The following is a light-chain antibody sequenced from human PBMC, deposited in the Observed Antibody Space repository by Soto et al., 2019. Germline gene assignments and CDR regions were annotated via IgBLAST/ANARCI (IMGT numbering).Light chain of an antibody. Sequence: QSVLTQPPSVSGAPGQRVTISCTGSSSNIGAGYDVHWYQQLPGTAPKLLIYGNSNRPSGVPDRFSGSESGTSASLAITGLQAEDEADYYCQSSDSSLNVFGTGTKLTVL. J-gene: IGLJ1*01. V-gene: IGLV1-40*01. CDR3: QSSDSSLNV. CDR1: SSNIGAGYD. CDR2: GNS.